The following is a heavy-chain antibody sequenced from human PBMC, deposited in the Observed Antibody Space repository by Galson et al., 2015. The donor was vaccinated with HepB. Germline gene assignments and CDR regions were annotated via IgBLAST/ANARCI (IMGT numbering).Heavy chain of an antibody. Sequence: SLRLSCATSGFNFGDYTMTWVRQAPGKGLEWVSFIRNKAYGGTTEYAASVKGRFIISRDDYKRIAYLQMNSLRAEDTAVYYCARMVYGTANGDYWGQGTLVTVSS. CDR3: ARMVYGTANGDY. CDR1: GFNFGDYT. CDR2: IRNKAYGGTT. D-gene: IGHD2-8*01. V-gene: IGHV3-49*04. J-gene: IGHJ4*02.